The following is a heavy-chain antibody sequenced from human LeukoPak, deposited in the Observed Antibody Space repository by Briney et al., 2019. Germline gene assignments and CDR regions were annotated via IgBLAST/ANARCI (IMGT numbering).Heavy chain of an antibody. V-gene: IGHV4-34*01. D-gene: IGHD3-10*01. Sequence: SETLSLTCAVYGGSFSGYYWSWIRQPPGKGLEWIGEINHSGSTNYNPSLKSRVTISVDTSKNQFSLKLSSVTAADTAVYYCARAGGSRGPYYYYYYYYMDVWGKGTTVTISS. CDR1: GGSFSGYY. J-gene: IGHJ6*03. CDR3: ARAGGSRGPYYYYYYYYMDV. CDR2: INHSGST.